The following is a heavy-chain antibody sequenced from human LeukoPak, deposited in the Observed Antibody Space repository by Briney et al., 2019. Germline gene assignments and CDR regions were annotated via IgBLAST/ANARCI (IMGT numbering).Heavy chain of an antibody. Sequence: GGSLRLSCAASRFIMSNYAMNWVRQAPAKGLEWVSSTRSSGADTYYADSVKGRFTISRDNSKNALYLQMNSLRAEDTALYYWVKGGVQTYYFGSGSFDPPDYWGQGTLVTVSS. D-gene: IGHD3-10*01. CDR1: RFIMSNYA. CDR3: VKGGVQTYYFGSGSFDPPDY. V-gene: IGHV3-23*01. J-gene: IGHJ4*02. CDR2: TRSSGADT.